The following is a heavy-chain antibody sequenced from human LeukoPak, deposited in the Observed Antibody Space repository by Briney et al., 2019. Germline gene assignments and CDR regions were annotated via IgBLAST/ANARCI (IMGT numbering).Heavy chain of an antibody. D-gene: IGHD1-1*01. CDR1: GGSISSYY. Sequence: SETLSLTCTVSGGSISSYYWSWIRQPPGKGLEWIGYIYYSGSTNYNPSLKSRVTLSVDTSKNQFSLKLSSVTAADTAVYYRARYQLGGFDYWGQGTLVTVSS. CDR2: IYYSGST. V-gene: IGHV4-59*01. J-gene: IGHJ4*02. CDR3: ARYQLGGFDY.